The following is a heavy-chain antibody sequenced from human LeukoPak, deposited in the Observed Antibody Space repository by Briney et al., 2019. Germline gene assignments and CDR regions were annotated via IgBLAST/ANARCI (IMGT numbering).Heavy chain of an antibody. Sequence: GGSLRLSCAASGFTFSSYAMHWVRQAPGKGLEWVAVISYDGSNKYYADSVKGRFTVSRDNSKNTLYLQMNSLRAEDTAVYYCARGGSGWYYFDYWGQGTLVTVSS. J-gene: IGHJ4*02. CDR3: ARGGSGWYYFDY. CDR2: ISYDGSNK. V-gene: IGHV3-30-3*01. CDR1: GFTFSSYA. D-gene: IGHD6-19*01.